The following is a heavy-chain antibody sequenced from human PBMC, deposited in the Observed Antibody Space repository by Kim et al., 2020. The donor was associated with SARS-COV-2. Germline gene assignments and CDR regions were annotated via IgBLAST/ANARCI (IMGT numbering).Heavy chain of an antibody. V-gene: IGHV3-64D*09. CDR1: GFTFSSYA. Sequence: GGSLRLSCSASGFTFSSYAMHWVRQAPGKGLEYVSAISSNGGSTYYADSVKGRFTISRDNSKNTLYLQMSSLRAEDTAVYYCVKGDGYSSSWYYFDYWGQGTLVTVSS. CDR3: VKGDGYSSSWYYFDY. J-gene: IGHJ4*02. D-gene: IGHD6-13*01. CDR2: ISSNGGST.